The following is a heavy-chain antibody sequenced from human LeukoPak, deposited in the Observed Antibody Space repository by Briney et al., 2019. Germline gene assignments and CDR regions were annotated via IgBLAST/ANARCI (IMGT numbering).Heavy chain of an antibody. D-gene: IGHD1-26*01. J-gene: IGHJ6*02. CDR2: INPNSGGT. CDR3: HGRTYGMDV. CDR1: GYTFTGYY. V-gene: IGHV1-2*06. Sequence: GATVKVSCKASGYTFTGYYMHWVRQAPGQGLEWMGRINPNSGGTSYAQKFQGRVTMTRDTSTSTVYMELSSLRSEDTAVYYCHGRTYGMDVWGQGTTVTVSS.